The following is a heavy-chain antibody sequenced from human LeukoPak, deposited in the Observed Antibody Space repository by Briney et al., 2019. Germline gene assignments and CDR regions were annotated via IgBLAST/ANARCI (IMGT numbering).Heavy chain of an antibody. CDR1: GFTFSSYS. V-gene: IGHV3-48*01. D-gene: IGHD3-10*01. J-gene: IGHJ4*02. Sequence: PGGSLRLSCAASGFTFSSYSMNWVRQAPGKGLEWVSYISSSSSTIYYADSVKGRFTISRDNAKNSLYLQMNSLRAEDTAVYYCARGPRGAYFDYWGQGTLVTVSS. CDR2: ISSSSSTI. CDR3: ARGPRGAYFDY.